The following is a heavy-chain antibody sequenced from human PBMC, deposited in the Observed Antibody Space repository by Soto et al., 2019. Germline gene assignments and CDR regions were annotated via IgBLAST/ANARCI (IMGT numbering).Heavy chain of an antibody. V-gene: IGHV3-9*01. CDR3: AKTLVATAPSDY. D-gene: IGHD5-12*01. J-gene: IGHJ4*02. CDR2: ISWNSGSI. CDR1: GFTFDDYA. Sequence: SGGGLVQPGRSLRLSCAASGFTFDDYAMHWVRQAPGKGLEWVSGISWNSGSIGYADSVKGRFTISRDNAKNSLYLQMNSLRAEDTALYYCAKTLVATAPSDYWGQGTLVTVSS.